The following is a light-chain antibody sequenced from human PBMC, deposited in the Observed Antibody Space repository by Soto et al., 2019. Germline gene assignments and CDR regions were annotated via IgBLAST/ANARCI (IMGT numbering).Light chain of an antibody. J-gene: IGKJ1*01. Sequence: DIQMTQSHSSLSASVGNRVTITCRASQSISRFLNWYQHKPGKAPKLLIFSASTLEGGVPSRFSGSGSGTYFTLTISSLQPEDFATYYCQQSYSPPGTFCQGTKVDIK. CDR1: QSISRF. CDR2: SAS. CDR3: QQSYSPPGT. V-gene: IGKV1-39*01.